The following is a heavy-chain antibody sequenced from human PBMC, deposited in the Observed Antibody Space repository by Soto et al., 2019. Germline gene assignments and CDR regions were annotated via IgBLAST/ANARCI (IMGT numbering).Heavy chain of an antibody. D-gene: IGHD2-8*01. V-gene: IGHV3-21*01. CDR3: ARGSVVMVLDY. J-gene: IGHJ4*02. CDR1: GFTFSSYS. CDR2: ISSSSYI. Sequence: PGGSLRLSCAASGFTFSSYSMNWVRQAPGKGLEWVSSISSSSYIYYADSVKGRFTISRDNAKNSLYLQMNSLRAEDTAVYYCARGSVVMVLDYWGQGTLVTVSS.